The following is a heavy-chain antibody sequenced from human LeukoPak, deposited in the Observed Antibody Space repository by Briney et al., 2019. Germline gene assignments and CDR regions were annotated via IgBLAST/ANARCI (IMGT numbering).Heavy chain of an antibody. CDR2: IYYTGST. V-gene: IGHV4-59*08. D-gene: IGHD3-22*01. Sequence: PSETLSLTCIVSGGSISNYYWTWIRQPPGKGLEWIGYIYYTGSTNYNPSLKSRATISVDTSKNQFSLKLSSVTAADTAVYYCARMIVVVSPHFDYWGQGTLVTVSS. CDR3: ARMIVVVSPHFDY. J-gene: IGHJ4*02. CDR1: GGSISNYY.